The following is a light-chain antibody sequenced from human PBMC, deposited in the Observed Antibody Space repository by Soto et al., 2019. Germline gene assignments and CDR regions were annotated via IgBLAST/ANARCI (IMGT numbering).Light chain of an antibody. CDR3: HPLNSYPLT. CDR1: QGISSY. J-gene: IGKJ4*01. Sequence: IQLTQSPSSLSASVGDRVTITCRASQGISSYLAWYQQKAGRAPKFLIHAASTLQSGVPSRFSGSGSGTDFTLTISSLQPEDFATYYCHPLNSYPLTFGGGTKVDIK. V-gene: IGKV1-9*01. CDR2: AAS.